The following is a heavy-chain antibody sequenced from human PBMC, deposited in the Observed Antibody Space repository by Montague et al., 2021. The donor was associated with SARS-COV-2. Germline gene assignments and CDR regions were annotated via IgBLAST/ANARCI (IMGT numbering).Heavy chain of an antibody. J-gene: IGHJ3*02. CDR2: TYYRTRWFD. D-gene: IGHD3-16*01. V-gene: IGHV6-1*01. Sequence: CAISGDSVAGVNGSSNWNRQSPSRDLDRVGRTYYRTRWFDHYELSMKGRKSNKADTSKNQFSLQLDTETPEYTAVYYCARGDGLGSYTGYAFDIWGQGTLVTGSS. CDR1: GDSVAGVNGS. CDR3: ARGDGLGSYTGYAFDI.